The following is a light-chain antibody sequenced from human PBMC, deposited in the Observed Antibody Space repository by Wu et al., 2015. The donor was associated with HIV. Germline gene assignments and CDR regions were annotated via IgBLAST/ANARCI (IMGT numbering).Light chain of an antibody. CDR1: QSVSSSY. CDR2: GAS. V-gene: IGKV3-20*01. J-gene: IGKJ2*03. Sequence: EIVLTQSPGTLSLSPGERATLSCRASQSVSSSYLAWYQQKPGQAPRLLIYGASSRATGIPDRFSGSGSGTDFTLTISRLEPEDFAVYYCQQFESTPYSFGQGTKLQI. CDR3: QQFESTPYS.